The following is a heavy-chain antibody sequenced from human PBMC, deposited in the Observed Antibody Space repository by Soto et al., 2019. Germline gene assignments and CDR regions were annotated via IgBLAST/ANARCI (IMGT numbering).Heavy chain of an antibody. CDR3: ARVIHRGVITIFSDY. D-gene: IGHD2-21*01. Sequence: GVSLRLSCAASGFTFSSYWMSWVRQAPGKGLEWVANIKQDGSEKYYVDSVKGRFTISRDNAKNSLYLQMNSLRAEDTAVYYCARVIHRGVITIFSDYWGQGTLVTVCS. CDR1: GFTFSSYW. J-gene: IGHJ4*02. V-gene: IGHV3-7*01. CDR2: IKQDGSEK.